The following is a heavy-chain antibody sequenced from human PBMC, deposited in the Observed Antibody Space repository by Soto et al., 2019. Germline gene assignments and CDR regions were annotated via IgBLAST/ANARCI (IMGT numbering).Heavy chain of an antibody. CDR2: INSDGSST. CDR1: GFTFSSYW. CDR3: ARGFEDYYDSSGYLDAFDI. J-gene: IGHJ3*02. Sequence: EVQLVESGGGLVQPGGSLRLSCAASGFTFSSYWMHWVRQAPGKGLVWVSRINSDGSSTSYADSVKGRFTISRDNAKNTLYLQMNSLRAEDTAVYYCARGFEDYYDSSGYLDAFDIWGQGTMVTVSS. V-gene: IGHV3-74*01. D-gene: IGHD3-22*01.